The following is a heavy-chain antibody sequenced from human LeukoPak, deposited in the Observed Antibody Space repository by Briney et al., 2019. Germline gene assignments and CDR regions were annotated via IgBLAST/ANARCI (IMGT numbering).Heavy chain of an antibody. CDR2: INHSGST. CDR3: ASAIAAAGFPCDY. Sequence: SETLSLTCAVYGGSFSGYYWSWIRQPPGKGLEWIGEINHSGSTNYNPSLKSRVTISVDTSKNQFSLKLSSVTAADTAVYYCASAIAAAGFPCDYWGQGTLVTVSS. CDR1: GGSFSGYY. D-gene: IGHD6-13*01. V-gene: IGHV4-34*01. J-gene: IGHJ4*02.